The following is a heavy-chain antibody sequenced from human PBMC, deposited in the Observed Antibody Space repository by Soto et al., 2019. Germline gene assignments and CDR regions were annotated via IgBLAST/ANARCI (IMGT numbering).Heavy chain of an antibody. V-gene: IGHV5-10-1*01. D-gene: IGHD3-3*01. CDR2: IDPSDSYT. CDR3: ARETYYDFWSGYPDSYYYGMDV. Sequence: PXESLKISCKGSGYSFTSYWISWVRQMPGKGLEWMGRIDPSDSYTNYSPSFQGHVTISADKSISTAYLQWSSLKASDTAMYYCARETYYDFWSGYPDSYYYGMDVWGQGTTVTVSS. CDR1: GYSFTSYW. J-gene: IGHJ6*02.